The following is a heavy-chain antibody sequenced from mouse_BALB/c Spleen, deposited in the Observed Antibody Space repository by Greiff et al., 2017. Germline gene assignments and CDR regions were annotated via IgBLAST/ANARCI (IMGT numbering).Heavy chain of an antibody. CDR1: GFTFSSYA. V-gene: IGHV5-9-3*01. Sequence: EVHLVESGGGLVKPGGSLKLSCAASGFTFSSYAMSWVRQTPEKRLEWVATISSGGSYTYYPDSVKGRFTISRDNAKNTLYLQMSSLRSEDTAMYYCARKDYRYYFDYWGQGTTLTVSS. J-gene: IGHJ2*01. CDR2: ISSGGSYT. CDR3: ARKDYRYYFDY. D-gene: IGHD2-14*01.